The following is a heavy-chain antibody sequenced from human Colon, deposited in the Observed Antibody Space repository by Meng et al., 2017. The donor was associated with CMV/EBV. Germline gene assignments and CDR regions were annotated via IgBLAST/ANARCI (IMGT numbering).Heavy chain of an antibody. D-gene: IGHD3-3*02. Sequence: QVRLVESGGGVVQPGGSLRLSCVTSGFIFSHYSMQWVRQSPGKGLEWVAHIRFDGSQQFYVQSVKGRFTVSRHDPKNTLYLQMNDLRPEDTGVYYCATDHLWGMPNWGRGTLVTVSS. J-gene: IGHJ4*02. CDR1: GFIFSHYS. CDR2: IRFDGSQQ. V-gene: IGHV3-30*02. CDR3: ATDHLWGMPN.